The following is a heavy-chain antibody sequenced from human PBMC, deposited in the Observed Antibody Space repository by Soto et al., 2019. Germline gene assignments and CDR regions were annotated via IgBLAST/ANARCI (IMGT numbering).Heavy chain of an antibody. CDR1: GFTFSTYW. D-gene: IGHD3-22*01. Sequence: EVQLVESGGGLVQSGGSLRFSCVASGFTFSTYWMHWVRQAPGKELVWVSRISNDGGGTTYADSVKGRFTISRDNAKNTLYLQMNSLRAEDTAVYYCTRDYNDSRGYYPGDYWGQGTLVTVSS. CDR2: ISNDGGGT. CDR3: TRDYNDSRGYYPGDY. J-gene: IGHJ4*02. V-gene: IGHV3-74*01.